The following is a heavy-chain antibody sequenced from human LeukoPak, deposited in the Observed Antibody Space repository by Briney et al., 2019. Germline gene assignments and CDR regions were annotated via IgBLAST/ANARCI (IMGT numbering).Heavy chain of an antibody. J-gene: IGHJ3*02. V-gene: IGHV3-23*01. CDR2: ISGSGGST. D-gene: IGHD3-22*01. CDR3: AKDLRDSRGLGSFDI. CDR1: GFTFSSYA. Sequence: GGSLRLSCAASGFTFSSYAMSWVRQAPGKGLEWVSAISGSGGSTYYADSVKGRFTISRDNSKNTPYLQMNSLRAEDTAVYFCAKDLRDSRGLGSFDIWGQGTLVTVSS.